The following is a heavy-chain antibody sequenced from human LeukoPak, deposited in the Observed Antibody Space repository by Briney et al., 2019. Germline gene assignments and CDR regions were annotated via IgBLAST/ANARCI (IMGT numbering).Heavy chain of an antibody. CDR3: ARDAGSSVRGIFDY. D-gene: IGHD2-2*01. V-gene: IGHV3-48*03. Sequence: GGSLRLSCAVSGSTFSSYEMTWVRQAPGKGLEWVSYIGLGGSNIYYADSVRGRFTISRDNAKNSLYLQMNSLRAEDTAVYYCARDAGSSVRGIFDYWGQGTLVTVSS. J-gene: IGHJ4*02. CDR1: GSTFSSYE. CDR2: IGLGGSNI.